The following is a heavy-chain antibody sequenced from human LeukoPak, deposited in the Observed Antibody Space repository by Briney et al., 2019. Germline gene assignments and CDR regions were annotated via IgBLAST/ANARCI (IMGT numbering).Heavy chain of an antibody. D-gene: IGHD3-22*01. Sequence: ASVKVSCKASGYTFTSYGITWVRQAPGQGLEWMGGISAYNDNTDYAQKLQGRVTMTTYTSTSTAHMELRSLTSDDTAVYYCARATVWDTYDSTEIPKFDYWGQETLVTVSS. J-gene: IGHJ4*02. CDR1: GYTFTSYG. CDR3: ARATVWDTYDSTEIPKFDY. V-gene: IGHV1-18*01. CDR2: ISAYNDNT.